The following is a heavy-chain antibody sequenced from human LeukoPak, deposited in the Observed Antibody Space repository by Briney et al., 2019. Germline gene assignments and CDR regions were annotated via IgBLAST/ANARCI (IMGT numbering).Heavy chain of an antibody. D-gene: IGHD3-3*01. CDR2: IYYSGST. Sequence: SETLSLTCTVSGGSISSSSYYWGWIRQPPGKGLEWIGSIYYSGSTYYNPSLKSRVTISVDTSKNQFSLKLSSVTAADTAVYYCARNIPWEFWSGYYPPYYMDVWGKGTTVTVSS. CDR1: GGSISSSSYY. J-gene: IGHJ6*03. CDR3: ARNIPWEFWSGYYPPYYMDV. V-gene: IGHV4-39*01.